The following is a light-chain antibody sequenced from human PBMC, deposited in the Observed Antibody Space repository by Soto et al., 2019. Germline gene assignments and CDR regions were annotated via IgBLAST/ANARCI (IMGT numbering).Light chain of an antibody. J-gene: IGKJ2*02. V-gene: IGKV1-5*01. CDR2: DAS. CDR3: QQYNSYPWT. CDR1: QSISSW. Sequence: DIPMTQSPSTLSASVGDRVTITCRASQSISSWLAWYQQKPGKAPKLLIYDASSLESGVPSRFSGSGSGTEFTLTISRLQPDDFATYYCQQYNSYPWTFGQGNKLEIK.